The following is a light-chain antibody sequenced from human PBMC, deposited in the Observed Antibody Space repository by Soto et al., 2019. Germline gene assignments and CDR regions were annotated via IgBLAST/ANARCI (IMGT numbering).Light chain of an antibody. Sequence: IQLTQSPSSLSASVGDRVTITCRASQGVSSYLAWYQQKPGKAPNLLIYVTSTLQSGVPSRFSGSGSGTEFTLTISSLQPEDFATYYGQQHNSYPLTFGGGTKVEIK. CDR2: VTS. J-gene: IGKJ4*01. CDR1: QGVSSY. CDR3: QQHNSYPLT. V-gene: IGKV1-9*01.